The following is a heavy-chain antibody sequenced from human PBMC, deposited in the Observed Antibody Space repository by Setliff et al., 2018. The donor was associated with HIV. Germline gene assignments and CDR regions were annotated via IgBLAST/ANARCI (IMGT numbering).Heavy chain of an antibody. Sequence: KTSETLSLTCSVSGDSINSRPYYYGWLRQPPGKGLEWIGNVFYSGSTYYNPSLKSRVSMSIDTSRNQFSLKLTSVTAADTAVYYCARHGSNWFDPWGQGTQVTVSS. V-gene: IGHV4-39*01. D-gene: IGHD3-10*01. CDR3: ARHGSNWFDP. CDR2: VFYSGST. CDR1: GDSINSRPYY. J-gene: IGHJ5*02.